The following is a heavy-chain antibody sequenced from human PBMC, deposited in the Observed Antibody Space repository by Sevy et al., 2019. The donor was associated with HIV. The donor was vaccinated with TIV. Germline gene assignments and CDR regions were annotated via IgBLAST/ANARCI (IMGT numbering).Heavy chain of an antibody. CDR2: ISGSDDAI. D-gene: IGHD4-17*01. J-gene: IGHJ6*02. V-gene: IGHV3-11*01. CDR1: GFIISDYY. CDR3: ARDNVKDGDLGDYYYFAMDV. Sequence: GGSLRLSCVGSGFIISDYYMSWIRQAPGKGLEWVSYISGSDDAIYYSDSVKGRFTISRDNVKNSLYLQMNSLRAEDTAVYYCARDNVKDGDLGDYYYFAMDVWGQGTTVTVSS.